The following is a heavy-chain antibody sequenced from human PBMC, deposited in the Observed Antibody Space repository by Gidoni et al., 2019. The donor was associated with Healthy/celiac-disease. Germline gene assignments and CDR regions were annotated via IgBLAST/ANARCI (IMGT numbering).Heavy chain of an antibody. CDR2: IWYDGSNK. CDR3: ARVEDTAMVTYYYYGMDV. V-gene: IGHV3-33*01. J-gene: IGHJ6*02. Sequence: QVQLVESGGGVFQPGRSLRPSCAASGFTFSSYGMHWVRQAPGKGLEWVAVIWYDGSNKYYADSVKGRFTISRDNSKNTLYLQMNSLRAEDTAVYYCARVEDTAMVTYYYYGMDVWGQGTTVTVSS. CDR1: GFTFSSYG. D-gene: IGHD5-18*01.